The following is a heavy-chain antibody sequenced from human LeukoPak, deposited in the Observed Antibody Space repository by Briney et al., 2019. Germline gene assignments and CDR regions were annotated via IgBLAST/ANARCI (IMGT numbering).Heavy chain of an antibody. CDR3: ARGHSLYYYGSGSYYTA. D-gene: IGHD3-10*01. V-gene: IGHV4-34*01. CDR1: GGSFSGYY. J-gene: IGHJ5*02. Sequence: PSETLSLTCAVYGGSFSGYYWSWIRQPPGKGLEWIGEINHSGSTNYNPSLKSRVTISVDTSKNQFSLTLSSVTAADKAVYYCARGHSLYYYGSGSYYTAWGQGPLVTVSS. CDR2: INHSGST.